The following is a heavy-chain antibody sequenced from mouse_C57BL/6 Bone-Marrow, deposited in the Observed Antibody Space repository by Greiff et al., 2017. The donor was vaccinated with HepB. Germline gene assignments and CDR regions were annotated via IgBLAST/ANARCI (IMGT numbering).Heavy chain of an antibody. Sequence: VQLKESGAELVRPGASVKLSCTASGFNIKDDYMHWVKQRPEQGLEWIGWIDPENGDTEYASKFQGKATITADTSSNTAYLPLSSPTSEDTAVYYCTTGGYYYGSSPYAMDYWGQGTSVTVSS. CDR1: GFNIKDDY. CDR3: TTGGYYYGSSPYAMDY. CDR2: IDPENGDT. D-gene: IGHD1-1*01. J-gene: IGHJ4*01. V-gene: IGHV14-4*01.